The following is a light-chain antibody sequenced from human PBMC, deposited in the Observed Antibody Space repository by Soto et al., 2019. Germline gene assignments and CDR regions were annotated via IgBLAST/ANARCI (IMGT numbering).Light chain of an antibody. J-gene: IGLJ3*02. V-gene: IGLV2-14*01. Sequence: QSALTQPASVSGSPGQSITISCTGTSSDVGGYNYVSWYQQHPGKAPKLMIYDVSNRPSGVSIRFSGSKSGNTATLPISGLQAEDEAEYYSSSHTSSSTSLVFGGGTKLTVL. CDR1: SSDVGGYNY. CDR3: SSHTSSSTSLV. CDR2: DVS.